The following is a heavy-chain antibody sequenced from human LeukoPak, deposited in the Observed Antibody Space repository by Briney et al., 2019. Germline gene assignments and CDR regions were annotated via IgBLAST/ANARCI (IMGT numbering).Heavy chain of an antibody. CDR1: GFTFSSYG. D-gene: IGHD2-2*01. Sequence: GGSLRLSCAASGFTFSSYGMRWVRQAPGKGLEWVAFISSDESNKYYADSVKGRFTISRDNSKNTLYLQMNSLRAEDTAVYYCAKAAVVPAAPDFWGQGTLVTVSS. J-gene: IGHJ4*02. CDR3: AKAAVVPAAPDF. CDR2: ISSDESNK. V-gene: IGHV3-30*18.